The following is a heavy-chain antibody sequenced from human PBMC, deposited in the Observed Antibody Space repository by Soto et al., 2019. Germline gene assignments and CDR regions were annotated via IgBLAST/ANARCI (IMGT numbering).Heavy chain of an antibody. CDR1: GFTFSSYW. D-gene: IGHD2-2*01. CDR3: ARARVVPAAIWYYYYYMDV. CDR2: IKQDGSEK. Sequence: GGSLRLSCAASGFTFSSYWMSWVRQAPGKGLEWVANIKQDGSEKYYVDSVKGRFTISRDNAKNSLYLQMNSLRAEDTAVYYCARARVVPAAIWYYYYYMDVWGKGTTVTVSS. J-gene: IGHJ6*03. V-gene: IGHV3-7*01.